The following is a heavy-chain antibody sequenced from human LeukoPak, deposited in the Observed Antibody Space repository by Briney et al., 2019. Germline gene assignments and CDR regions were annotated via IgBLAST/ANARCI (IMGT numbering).Heavy chain of an antibody. CDR2: IYYSGST. J-gene: IGHJ4*02. D-gene: IGHD6-6*01. V-gene: IGHV4-31*03. Sequence: PSETLSLTCTVAGGSFSSGADYWSWIRQHPGKGLEWIGYIYYSGSTYYNPSLQSRVTISIDTSKNQFSLKLSSVTAADTAVYYCARWQGSSSQMFGYWGQGTLVTVSS. CDR1: GGSFSSGADY. CDR3: ARWQGSSSQMFGY.